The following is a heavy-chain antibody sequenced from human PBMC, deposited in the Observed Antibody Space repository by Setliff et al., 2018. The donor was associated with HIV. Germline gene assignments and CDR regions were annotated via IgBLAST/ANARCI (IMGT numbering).Heavy chain of an antibody. CDR2: IYTSGNT. Sequence: PSETLSLTCTVSGGSISSGNSYWSWIRQPAVKGLEWIGHIYTSGNTNYNPSLKSRVTISIDTSKNQFSLFLSSVTAADTGVYYCAMTGYSATWYFDLWGQGTLVTVSS. J-gene: IGHJ4*02. D-gene: IGHD3-9*01. CDR3: AMTGYSATWYFDL. V-gene: IGHV4-61*09. CDR1: GGSISSGNSY.